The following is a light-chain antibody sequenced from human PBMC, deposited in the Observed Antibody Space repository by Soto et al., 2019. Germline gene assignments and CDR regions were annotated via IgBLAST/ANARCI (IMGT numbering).Light chain of an antibody. CDR3: LQHNTYPFT. Sequence: DIQMTQSPSSQSASVGDRVTITCRASQDIRLDLAWYQQAPGKAPKRLIYAASRLQGGVPSRFSGSGYRTEFTLTISGLQPEDFATYYCLQHNTYPFTFGPGTKVDV. V-gene: IGKV1-17*01. J-gene: IGKJ3*01. CDR1: QDIRLD. CDR2: AAS.